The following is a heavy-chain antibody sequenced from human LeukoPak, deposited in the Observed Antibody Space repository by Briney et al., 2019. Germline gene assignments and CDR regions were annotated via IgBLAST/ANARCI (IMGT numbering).Heavy chain of an antibody. D-gene: IGHD2-2*01. J-gene: IGHJ5*02. V-gene: IGHV4-38-2*01. CDR3: ARHCSSTSCLLRWFDP. Sequence: SETLSLTCAVSGYSISSGYYWGWIRQPPGKGLEWIGSIYHSGSTYYNPSLTSRVTISVDTSKNQFSLKLSSVTVADTAVYYCARHCSSTSCLLRWFDPWGQGTLVTVSS. CDR2: IYHSGST. CDR1: GYSISSGYY.